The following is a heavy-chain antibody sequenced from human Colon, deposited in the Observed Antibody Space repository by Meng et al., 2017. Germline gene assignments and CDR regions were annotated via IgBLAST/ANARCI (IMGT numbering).Heavy chain of an antibody. CDR1: GYTFISYY. Sequence: ASVKVSCKASGYTFISYYIHWVRQAPGQGLEWLGIINPDGGKTTYAQNFQGRVTLTTGTPSSTVYMELSSLRSSDTAVYYCARRGGYKSIDFWGQGTVVTVSS. CDR3: ARRGGYKSIDF. CDR2: INPDGGKT. D-gene: IGHD5-24*01. V-gene: IGHV1-46*01. J-gene: IGHJ4*02.